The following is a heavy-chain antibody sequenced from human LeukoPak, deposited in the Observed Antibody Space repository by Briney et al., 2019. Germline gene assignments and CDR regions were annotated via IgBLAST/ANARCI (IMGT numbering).Heavy chain of an antibody. V-gene: IGHV3-30*02. Sequence: GGSLRLSCAASGFTFSSYGMHWVRQAPGKGLEWVAFIRYDGSNKYYADSVKGRFTISRDNSKNTVYLQINSLRAEDTAVYYCARGLHGGKPWDYGMDVWGQGTRVTVSS. CDR2: IRYDGSNK. J-gene: IGHJ6*02. CDR1: GFTFSSYG. D-gene: IGHD2-15*01. CDR3: ARGLHGGKPWDYGMDV.